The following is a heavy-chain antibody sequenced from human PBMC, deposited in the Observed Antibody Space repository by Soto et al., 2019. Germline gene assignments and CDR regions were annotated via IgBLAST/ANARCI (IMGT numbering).Heavy chain of an antibody. J-gene: IGHJ4*02. CDR3: ARGGYSYGPDY. V-gene: IGHV1-69*02. CDR2: IIPILGIA. CDR1: GGTFSSYT. D-gene: IGHD5-18*01. Sequence: QVQLVQSGAEVKKPGSSVKVSCKASGGTFSSYTISWVRQAPGQGLEWMGRIIPILGIANYAQKFQGRVTITADKSTRTSYRELSSLRSEDTAVYYCARGGYSYGPDYWGQGTLVKVSS.